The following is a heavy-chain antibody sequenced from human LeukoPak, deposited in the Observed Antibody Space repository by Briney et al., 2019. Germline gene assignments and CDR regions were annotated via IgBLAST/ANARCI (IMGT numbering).Heavy chain of an antibody. J-gene: IGHJ4*02. D-gene: IGHD3-9*01. CDR2: IKQDGSEK. CDR1: GFTFSLYW. V-gene: IGHV3-7*03. Sequence: GGSLRLSCAASGFTFSLYWMNWVRRAPGKGLEWVADIKQDGSEKNYVDSVKGRFTISRDNAKNSLYLQMSNLRVEDTAMYYCAGGTGFIIKDWGQGTLVTVSS. CDR3: AGGTGFIIKD.